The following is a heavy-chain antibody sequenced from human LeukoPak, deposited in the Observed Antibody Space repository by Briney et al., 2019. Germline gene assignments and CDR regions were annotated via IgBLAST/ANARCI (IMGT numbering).Heavy chain of an antibody. J-gene: IGHJ4*02. V-gene: IGHV3-21*01. CDR2: ISSSSTYM. CDR1: GFTFSSYS. D-gene: IGHD6-13*01. CDR3: ARLEGSRWFDY. Sequence: GGSLRLSCAASGFTFSSYSMEWVRQAPGKGPEWVSSISSSSTYMNYADSVKGRFTISRDNAKNSLYLQMNSLRAEDTAVYYCARLEGSRWFDYWGQGTLVTVSS.